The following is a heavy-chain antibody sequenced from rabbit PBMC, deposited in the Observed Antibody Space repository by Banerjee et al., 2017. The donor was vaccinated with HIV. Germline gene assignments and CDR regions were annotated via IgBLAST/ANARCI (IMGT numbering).Heavy chain of an antibody. CDR1: GFSFTSSYW. CDR2: MHTGDGTT. J-gene: IGHJ6*01. CDR3: VRDLGGSSDL. D-gene: IGHD8-1*01. V-gene: IGHV1S45*01. Sequence: QERLEESGGDLVKPEGSLTLTCTASGFSFTSSYWIYWVRQAPGKGLEWIACMHTGDGTTEYASWAKGRFTISKTSSTTVTLQMTSLTAADTATYFCVRDLGGSSDLWGPGTLVTVS.